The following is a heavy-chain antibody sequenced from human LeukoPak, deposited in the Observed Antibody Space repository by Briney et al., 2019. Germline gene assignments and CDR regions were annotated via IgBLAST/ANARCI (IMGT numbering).Heavy chain of an antibody. V-gene: IGHV3-33*06. CDR1: AFTFRSYA. CDR2: IWYDGGNE. Sequence: GGSLRLSCAASAFTFRSYAMHWVRQAPGKGLEWVAVIWYDGGNEYYADSVKGRFTISRDNSKNTLYLQMNSVRAEDTAVYYCAKESEAFDIWGQGTMVTVSS. CDR3: AKESEAFDI. J-gene: IGHJ3*02.